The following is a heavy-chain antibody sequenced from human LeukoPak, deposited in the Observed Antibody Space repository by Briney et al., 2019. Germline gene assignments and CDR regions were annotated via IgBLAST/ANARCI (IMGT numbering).Heavy chain of an antibody. Sequence: ASETLSLTCTVSGGSISSYYWSWIRQPPGKGLEWIGYIYYSGSTNYNPSLKSRVTISVDTSKNQFSLRLSSVTAADTAVYYCARDRAMVADWYFDLWGHGTLVTVSS. CDR1: GGSISSYY. J-gene: IGHJ2*01. CDR2: IYYSGST. CDR3: ARDRAMVADWYFDL. V-gene: IGHV4-59*01. D-gene: IGHD5-18*01.